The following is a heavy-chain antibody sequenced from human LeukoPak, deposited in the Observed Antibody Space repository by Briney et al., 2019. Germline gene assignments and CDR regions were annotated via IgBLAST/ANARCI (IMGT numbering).Heavy chain of an antibody. CDR2: IYTSGST. CDR1: GGSISSGSCY. J-gene: IGHJ6*03. CDR3: ARETLYINYYYYYMDV. V-gene: IGHV4-61*02. Sequence: SETLSLTCTVSGGSISSGSCYWSWIRQPAGKGLEWIGRIYTSGSTNYNPSLKSRVTISVDTSKNQFSLKLSSVTAADTAVYYCARETLYINYYYYYMDVWGKGTTVTVSS. D-gene: IGHD2-2*02.